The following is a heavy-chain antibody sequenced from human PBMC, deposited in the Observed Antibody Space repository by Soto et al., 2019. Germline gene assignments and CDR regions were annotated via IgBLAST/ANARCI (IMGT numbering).Heavy chain of an antibody. Sequence: GGSLRLSCAASGFTFSYYDMHWVRQAEGKGLEWVAAIGTSDDTYYVDSVQGRFSISREDAKDSLYLQMSSLRAEDTAVYYCARGLLGAIDYWGQGTLVTVSS. CDR3: ARGLLGAIDY. CDR1: GFTFSYYD. CDR2: IGTSDDT. D-gene: IGHD3-16*01. J-gene: IGHJ4*02. V-gene: IGHV3-13*01.